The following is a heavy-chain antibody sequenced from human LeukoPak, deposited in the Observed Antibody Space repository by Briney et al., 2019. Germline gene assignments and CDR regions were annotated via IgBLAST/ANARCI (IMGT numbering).Heavy chain of an antibody. D-gene: IGHD3-3*01. CDR2: ISAYNGNT. CDR1: GYTFTSYG. CDR3: ARGVWSSMEGY. Sequence: ASVKVSCKASGYTFTSYGISWVRQAPGQGLEWMGWISAYNGNTNYAQKFQGRVTITRDTSASAAYMELSSLRSEDTAVYYCARGVWSSMEGYWGQGTLVTVSS. J-gene: IGHJ4*02. V-gene: IGHV1-18*01.